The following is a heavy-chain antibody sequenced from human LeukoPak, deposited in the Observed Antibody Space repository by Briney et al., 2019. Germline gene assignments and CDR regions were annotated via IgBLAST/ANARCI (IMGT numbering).Heavy chain of an antibody. CDR2: IVGSSST. D-gene: IGHD6-13*01. CDR3: ARIGAGSSRDY. Sequence: GGSLRLSCAASGFTFSIFAMTWVSQAPGEGLEWVSSIVGSSSTYYADSLKGRFTISRDNAKNSLYRQMNSLRAEDTAVYCCARIGAGSSRDYWGQGTLVTVSS. J-gene: IGHJ4*02. CDR1: GFTFSIFA. V-gene: IGHV3-21*01.